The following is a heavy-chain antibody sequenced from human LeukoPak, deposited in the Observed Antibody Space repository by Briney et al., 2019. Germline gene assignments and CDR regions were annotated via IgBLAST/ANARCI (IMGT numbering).Heavy chain of an antibody. Sequence: PSQTLSLTCTVSGGSISSGSYYWRWIRQPAGKGVEWIGRIYTSGSTNYIPSLKSRVTISVDTSKNQFSLKLSSVTAADTAVYYCAREVVVVAATPHNWFDPWGQGTLVTVSS. J-gene: IGHJ5*02. CDR1: GGSISSGSYY. CDR2: IYTSGST. V-gene: IGHV4-61*02. D-gene: IGHD2-15*01. CDR3: AREVVVVAATPHNWFDP.